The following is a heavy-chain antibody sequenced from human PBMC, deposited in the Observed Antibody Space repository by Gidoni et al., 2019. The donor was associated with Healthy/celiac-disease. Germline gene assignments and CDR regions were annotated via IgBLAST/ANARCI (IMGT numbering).Heavy chain of an antibody. CDR1: GGSLSSGGYY. CDR3: ARDLDSSAPSGFGAFDI. D-gene: IGHD3-22*01. CDR2: IYYSGST. J-gene: IGHJ3*02. Sequence: QVQLQESGPGLVKPSQTLSLPGTVSGGSLSSGGYYWSWIRQHPGKGLEWIGYIYYSGSTHYNPSLKSRVTISVDTSKNQFSLKLSSVTAADTAVYYCARDLDSSAPSGFGAFDIWGQGTMVTVSS. V-gene: IGHV4-31*03.